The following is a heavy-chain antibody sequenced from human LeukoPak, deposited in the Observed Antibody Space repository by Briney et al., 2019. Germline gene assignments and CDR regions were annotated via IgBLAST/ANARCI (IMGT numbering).Heavy chain of an antibody. J-gene: IGHJ4*02. V-gene: IGHV1-2*02. CDR1: GYTFTGYY. CDR3: ATLGNGITIFGVVTGLDY. CDR2: INPNSGGT. D-gene: IGHD3-3*01. Sequence: ASVKVSCKASGYTFTGYYIHWVRQAPGQGLEWMGWINPNSGGTNYAQKFQGRVTMTRDTSISTAYMELSRLRSDDTAVYYCATLGNGITIFGVVTGLDYWGQGTLVTVSS.